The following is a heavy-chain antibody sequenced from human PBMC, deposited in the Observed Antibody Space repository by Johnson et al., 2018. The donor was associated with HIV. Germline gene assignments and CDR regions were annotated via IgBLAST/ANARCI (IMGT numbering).Heavy chain of an antibody. D-gene: IGHD3-9*01. CDR1: GFTFSSYW. V-gene: IGHV3-66*02. CDR3: ARDRYPRRYFDWLFDAFDI. J-gene: IGHJ3*02. CDR2: ISGGST. Sequence: VQVVESGGGLVQPGGSLRLSCAASGFTFSSYWMSWVRQAPGKGLEWVSFISGGSTYYADSVTGRFTISRDNSKNTLYLQMNSLRAEDTAVYYCARDRYPRRYFDWLFDAFDIWGQGTMVTVSS.